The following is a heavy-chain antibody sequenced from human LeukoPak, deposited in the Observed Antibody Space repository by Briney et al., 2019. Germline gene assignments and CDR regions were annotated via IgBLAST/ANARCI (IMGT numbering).Heavy chain of an antibody. D-gene: IGHD5-12*01. CDR2: IYYSGST. CDR1: GGLHRCLY. Sequence: PSGSPSLPLPFSGGLHRCLYWGLVRGPPREGPGGIGYIYYSGSTNYNPSLKSRVTISVDTSKNQFSLKLSSVTAADTAVYYCARASGYDPYYFDYWGQGTLVTVPS. J-gene: IGHJ4*02. V-gene: IGHV4-59*08. CDR3: ARASGYDPYYFDY.